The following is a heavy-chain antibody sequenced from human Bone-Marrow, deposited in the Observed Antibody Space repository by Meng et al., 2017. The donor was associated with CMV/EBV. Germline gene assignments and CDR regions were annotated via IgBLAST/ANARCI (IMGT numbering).Heavy chain of an antibody. CDR3: ARRYSYGLYYFDF. Sequence: ASVKVSCKASGYTFTSYDINWVRQATGQGLEWMGWMNPNSGKTGYAQKFQGRVTMTRNTSISTAYMELSSLRSEDTAVYYCARRYSYGLYYFDFWGQGTLVTVSS. CDR2: MNPNSGKT. J-gene: IGHJ4*02. D-gene: IGHD6-19*01. CDR1: GYTFTSYD. V-gene: IGHV1-8*01.